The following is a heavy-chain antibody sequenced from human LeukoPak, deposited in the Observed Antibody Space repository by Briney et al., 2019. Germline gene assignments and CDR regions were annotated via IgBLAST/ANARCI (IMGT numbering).Heavy chain of an antibody. CDR3: ARQGYGDYRGRWFDP. CDR1: GGSFSGYY. CDR2: INHSGST. J-gene: IGHJ5*02. V-gene: IGHV4-34*01. D-gene: IGHD4-17*01. Sequence: SETLSLTCAVYGGSFSGYYWSWIRQPPGKGLEWIGEINHSGSTNYNPSLKSRVTISVDTSKNQFSLKLSSVTAADTAVYYCARQGYGDYRGRWFDPWGQGTLVTVSS.